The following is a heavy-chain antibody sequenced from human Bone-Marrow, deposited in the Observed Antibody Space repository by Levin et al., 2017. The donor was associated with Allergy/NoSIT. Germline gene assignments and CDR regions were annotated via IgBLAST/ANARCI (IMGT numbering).Heavy chain of an antibody. CDR2: VYFSGST. CDR1: GDSIISATYY. J-gene: IGHJ4*02. V-gene: IGHV4-39*02. CDR3: ARVPALRFLDWFLDY. Sequence: RSQTLSLTCTVSGDSIISATYYWGWVRQPPGKGLEWIGSVYFSGSTYLSPFLKSRVTMSVDTSRSHFSLNLSSVTAADTAVYYCARVPALRFLDWFLDYWGRGVLVTVSS. D-gene: IGHD3-9*01.